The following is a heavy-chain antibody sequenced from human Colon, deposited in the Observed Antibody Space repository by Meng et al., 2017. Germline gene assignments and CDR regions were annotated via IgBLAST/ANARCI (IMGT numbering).Heavy chain of an antibody. CDR3: ARVNGDFDEAWFDP. Sequence: QVQLQASGPGLVRPSETLSLTCTVSGASVSSGDYYWSWIRQPPGKGLEWLGYIYYTGNTNYNPSLKNRVTISLDTSNNQFSLKLTSMTAADAAIYYCARVNGDFDEAWFDPWGQGTLVTVSS. CDR2: IYYTGNT. V-gene: IGHV4-61*08. J-gene: IGHJ5*02. D-gene: IGHD2-21*02. CDR1: GASVSSGDYY.